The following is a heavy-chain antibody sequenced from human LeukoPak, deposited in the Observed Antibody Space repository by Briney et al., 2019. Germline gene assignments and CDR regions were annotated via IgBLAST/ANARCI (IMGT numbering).Heavy chain of an antibody. V-gene: IGHV4-39*07. J-gene: IGHJ4*02. CDR3: AREHY. Sequence: SETLSLTCTVSGASITNSSYYWGWIRQPPGKGLEWIGEINHSGNTNSNPSLKSRVTMSVDTSKNQFSLKLSSVTAADTAVYYCAREHYWGQGTLVTVSS. CDR2: INHSGNT. CDR1: GASITNSSYY.